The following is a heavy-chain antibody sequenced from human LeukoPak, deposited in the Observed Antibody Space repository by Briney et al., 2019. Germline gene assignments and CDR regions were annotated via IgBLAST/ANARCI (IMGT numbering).Heavy chain of an antibody. V-gene: IGHV4-61*02. CDR1: GGSIRSGTDY. D-gene: IGHD3-10*01. Sequence: SQTLSLTCSVSGGSIRSGTDYWSWVRQPAGKGLEWIGRIYMSGSTDYNPSFKSRVTMSVDTSKNQLSLKLSSVTAADTAVYYCARDLTMVRGVMVDDYWGQGTLVTVSS. CDR3: ARDLTMVRGVMVDDY. J-gene: IGHJ4*02. CDR2: IYMSGST.